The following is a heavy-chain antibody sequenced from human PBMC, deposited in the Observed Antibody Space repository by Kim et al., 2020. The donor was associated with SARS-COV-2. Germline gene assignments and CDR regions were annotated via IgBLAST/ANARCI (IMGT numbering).Heavy chain of an antibody. Sequence: KSEGGTTNYAVPVEGRFTISRDDSKNTLYLQMNGLKTEDTAIYYCYAVGSWGLGTLVTVSS. J-gene: IGHJ4*02. V-gene: IGHV3-15*06. CDR2: KSEGGTT. D-gene: IGHD2-2*01. CDR3: YAVGS.